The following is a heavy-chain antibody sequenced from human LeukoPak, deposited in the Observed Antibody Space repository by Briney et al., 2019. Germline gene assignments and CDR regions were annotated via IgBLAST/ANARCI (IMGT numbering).Heavy chain of an antibody. J-gene: IGHJ4*02. CDR2: TYYGGTS. V-gene: IGHV4-39*01. CDR3: ARLYGDYV. CDR1: GASLSTRLYY. D-gene: IGHD4-17*01. Sequence: SETLSLTCTVSGASLSTRLYYWAWIRQPPGRGLEWLASTYYGGTSYYNPSLQSRVTMSVDTSQNQLSLNLNSVTATDTAVYYCARLYGDYVWGQGTLVTVSS.